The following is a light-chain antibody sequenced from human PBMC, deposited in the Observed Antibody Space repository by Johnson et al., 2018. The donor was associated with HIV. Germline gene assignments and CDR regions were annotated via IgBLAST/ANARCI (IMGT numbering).Light chain of an antibody. V-gene: IGLV1-51*01. CDR1: SSNIGNNY. J-gene: IGLJ1*01. CDR3: GTWDRSLYAYV. CDR2: DNN. Sequence: HSVLTQPPSMSAAPGQKVTISCSGSSSNIGNNYVSWYQQLPGTAPKLLIYDNNKRPSGIPDRFSGSKSGTSATLVITRLQTGDEAAYYCGTWDRSLYAYVFGTGTKVTVL.